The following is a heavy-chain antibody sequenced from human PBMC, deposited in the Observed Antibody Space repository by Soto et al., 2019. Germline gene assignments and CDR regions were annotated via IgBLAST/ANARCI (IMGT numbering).Heavy chain of an antibody. Sequence: QVQLQESGPGLVKPSETLSLTCTVSGGSITSYYWNWIRQPPGKGLEWIGFIYYSGSTNYNPSLKNRFTISVDTSKNQFAQKLTSVTPADTAVYYYARDREMATPYYDGMDFLGQGTTVSVSS. D-gene: IGHD5-12*01. J-gene: IGHJ6*02. CDR2: IYYSGST. CDR1: GGSITSYY. V-gene: IGHV4-59*01. CDR3: ARDREMATPYYDGMDF.